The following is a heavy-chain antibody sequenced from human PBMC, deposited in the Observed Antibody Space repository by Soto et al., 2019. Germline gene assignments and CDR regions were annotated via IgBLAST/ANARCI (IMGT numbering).Heavy chain of an antibody. CDR1: GFTFSNYW. V-gene: IGHV3-74*01. CDR2: INTDGSGA. Sequence: PGGSLRLSCAASGFTFSNYWIHWVRQAPGKGLVWVSRINTDGSGANYAGSVKGRFTISRDNAKNTVYLQMNSLRAEDTAVYYCARRAGNCVSASCFDFWGQGT. J-gene: IGHJ4*02. D-gene: IGHD2-2*01. CDR3: ARRAGNCVSASCFDF.